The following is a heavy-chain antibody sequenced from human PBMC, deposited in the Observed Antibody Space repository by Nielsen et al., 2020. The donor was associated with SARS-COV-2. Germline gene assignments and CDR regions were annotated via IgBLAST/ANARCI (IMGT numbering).Heavy chain of an antibody. CDR2: VYHSGST. D-gene: IGHD1-26*01. J-gene: IGHJ6*02. CDR3: ARSGGNYFPYYYYGMNV. CDR1: GGSINSYY. Sequence: SETLSLTCTVSGGSINSYYWSWIRQPPGKGLEWIGYVYHSGSTNYNPSLKSRVTMSVDTSKNQFSLNLSSVTAADTAVYYCARSGGNYFPYYYYGMNVWGPGTTVTVSS. V-gene: IGHV4-59*12.